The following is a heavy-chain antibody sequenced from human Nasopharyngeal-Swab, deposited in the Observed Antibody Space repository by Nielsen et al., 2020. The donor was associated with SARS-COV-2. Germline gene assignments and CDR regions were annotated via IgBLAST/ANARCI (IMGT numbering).Heavy chain of an antibody. V-gene: IGHV3-23*01. CDR3: ARDRGGYDYPFDY. CDR1: GYSFRTYG. J-gene: IGHJ4*02. D-gene: IGHD5-12*01. Sequence: GGSLRLSCVASGYSFRTYGMSWVRQAPGKGLEWVAAIVGSGDISGSGGNTYYADSVKGRFTISRDNSKNTLYLQMNSLRAEDTAVYYCARDRGGYDYPFDYWGQGTLVTVSS. CDR2: IVGSGDISGSGGNT.